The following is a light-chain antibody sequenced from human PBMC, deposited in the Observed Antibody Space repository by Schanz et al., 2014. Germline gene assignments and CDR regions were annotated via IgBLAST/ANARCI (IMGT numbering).Light chain of an antibody. V-gene: IGKV3-20*01. CDR1: QSVRSTY. Sequence: EIALTQSPGTLSLSPGERATFSCRASQSVRSTYFAWYQHIPGQAPRLLIYGASSRATGIPDRFSGSGSGTDFTLTISRLEPEDFAVYYCQQYGTSQFTFGPGTKVDIK. CDR3: QQYGTSQFT. J-gene: IGKJ3*01. CDR2: GAS.